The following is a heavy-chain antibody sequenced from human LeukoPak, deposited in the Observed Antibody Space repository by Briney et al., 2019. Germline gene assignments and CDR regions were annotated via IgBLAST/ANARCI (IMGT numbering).Heavy chain of an antibody. CDR1: GGSISTYY. Sequence: PSETLSLTCTVSGGSISTYYWSWIRQPPGKGLECIGYMYYSGSTNYSPSLKSRVTISVDTSKNQFSLKLSSVTAADTAVYYCAREKYYYDSSGYRDYMDVRGKGTTVTVSS. CDR3: AREKYYYDSSGYRDYMDV. J-gene: IGHJ6*03. V-gene: IGHV4-59*01. D-gene: IGHD3-22*01. CDR2: MYYSGST.